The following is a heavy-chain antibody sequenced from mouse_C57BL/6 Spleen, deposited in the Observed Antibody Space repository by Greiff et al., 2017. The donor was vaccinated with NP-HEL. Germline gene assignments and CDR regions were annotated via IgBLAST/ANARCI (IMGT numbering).Heavy chain of an antibody. D-gene: IGHD1-1*01. Sequence: VQLQQSGPVLVKPGASVKMSCKASGYTFTDYYMNWVKQSHGKSLEWIGVINPYNGGTSYNQKFKGKATLTVDKSSSTAYMELNSLTSEDSAVYYCARTPYYYGSRDAMDYWGQGTSVTVSS. CDR2: INPYNGGT. V-gene: IGHV1-19*01. CDR1: GYTFTDYY. J-gene: IGHJ4*01. CDR3: ARTPYYYGSRDAMDY.